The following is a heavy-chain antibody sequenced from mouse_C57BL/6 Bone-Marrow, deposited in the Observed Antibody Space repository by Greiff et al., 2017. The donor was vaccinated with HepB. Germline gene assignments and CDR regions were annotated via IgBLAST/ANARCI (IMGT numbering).Heavy chain of an antibody. V-gene: IGHV1-52*01. Sequence: VQLQQSGAELVRPGSSVKLSCKASGYTFTSYWMHWVKQRPIQGLEWIGNIDPSDSETHYNQKFKDKATLTVDKSSSTAYMQLSSLTSEDSAVYYCARSPYDYGAYWGQGTLVTVSA. D-gene: IGHD2-4*01. CDR2: IDPSDSET. CDR3: ARSPYDYGAY. J-gene: IGHJ3*01. CDR1: GYTFTSYW.